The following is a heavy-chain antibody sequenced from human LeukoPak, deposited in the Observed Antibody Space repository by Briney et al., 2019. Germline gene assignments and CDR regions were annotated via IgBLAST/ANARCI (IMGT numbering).Heavy chain of an antibody. D-gene: IGHD6-19*01. V-gene: IGHV4-39*07. J-gene: IGHJ4*02. CDR1: GGSISRSSYY. CDR3: ARCVGSSGWLDY. Sequence: PSETLSLTCTVSGGSISRSSYYWGWIRQPPGKGLEWIGSIYYSGSTYYNPSLKGRVTISVDTSKNQFSLNLSSVTAADTAVYYCARCVGSSGWLDYWGQGTLVTVSS. CDR2: IYYSGST.